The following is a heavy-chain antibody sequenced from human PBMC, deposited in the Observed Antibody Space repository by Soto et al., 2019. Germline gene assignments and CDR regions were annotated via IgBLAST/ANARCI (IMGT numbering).Heavy chain of an antibody. V-gene: IGHV4-34*01. CDR2: IDHSGRT. J-gene: IGHJ4*02. CDR3: ARYACTTRVCHFEF. CDR1: GGSLSGGSFSAYY. Sequence: SENLSLTCAVYGGSLSGGSFSAYYWSWIRQPPGKGLEWIGEIDHSGRTKYNPSLKSRVTLSVDTSKNHFSLILTSVTAADTAVYYCARYACTTRVCHFEFWGQGPLVT. D-gene: IGHD2-8*01.